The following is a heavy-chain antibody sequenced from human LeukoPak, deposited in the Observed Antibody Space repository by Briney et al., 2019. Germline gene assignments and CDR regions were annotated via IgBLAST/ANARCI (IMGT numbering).Heavy chain of an antibody. J-gene: IGHJ6*03. V-gene: IGHV4-39*01. CDR2: IYYSGST. CDR1: GGSISSSSYY. Sequence: SETLSLTCTVSGGSISSSSYYWGWIRQPPGKGLEWIGSIYYSGSTYYNPSLKRRVTISVDTSKNQFSLKLSSVTAADTAVYYCANTILGDYYYYYMDVWGKGTTVTVSS. D-gene: IGHD3-3*01. CDR3: ANTILGDYYYYYMDV.